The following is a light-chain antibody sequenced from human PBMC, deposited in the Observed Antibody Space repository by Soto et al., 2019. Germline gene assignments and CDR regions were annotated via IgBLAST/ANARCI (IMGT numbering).Light chain of an antibody. Sequence: QYVLTQSPSASGTPGQRVSISCSGSSSNIGSNNGYWYQQFPGSAPRFLIYPNSPRPSGVPDRFSASKSGTSASLVISGLRPEDEATYYCATWDDSPSGRSWVFGGGTKLPVL. CDR2: PNS. J-gene: IGLJ3*02. V-gene: IGLV1-47*01. CDR1: SSNIGSNN. CDR3: ATWDDSPSGRSWV.